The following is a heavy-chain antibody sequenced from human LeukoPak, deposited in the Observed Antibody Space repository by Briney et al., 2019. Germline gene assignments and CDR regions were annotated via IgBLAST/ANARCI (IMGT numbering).Heavy chain of an antibody. CDR3: ARSSEADDY. CDR2: INPGGSST. V-gene: IGHV3-74*01. CDR1: GFTFSNYW. Sequence: GGSLRLSCAASGFTFSNYWLHWVRQVPGKGLVWVSRINPGGSSTTYADSVKGRFTISRDNAKNTLYLQMNSLRAEDTAVYYCARSSEADDYWGQGTLVTVSS. D-gene: IGHD2-15*01. J-gene: IGHJ4*02.